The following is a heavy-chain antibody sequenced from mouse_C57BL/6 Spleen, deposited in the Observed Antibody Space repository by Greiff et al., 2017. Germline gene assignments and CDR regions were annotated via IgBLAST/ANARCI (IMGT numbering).Heavy chain of an antibody. V-gene: IGHV7-3*01. D-gene: IGHD2-4*01. J-gene: IGHJ3*01. CDR2: IRNKANGYTT. Sequence: EVKLMESGGGLVQPGGSLSLSCAASGFTFTDYYMSWVRQPPGKALEWLGFIRNKANGYTTEYSASVKGRFTISRDNSQSILYLQMNALRVEDSATYYCARSLDYDDGWFAYWGQGTLVTVSA. CDR1: GFTFTDYY. CDR3: ARSLDYDDGWFAY.